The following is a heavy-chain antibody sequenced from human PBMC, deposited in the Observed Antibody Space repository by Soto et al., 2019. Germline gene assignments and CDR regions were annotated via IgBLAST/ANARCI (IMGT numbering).Heavy chain of an antibody. CDR1: GFTFSSDS. D-gene: IGHD2-15*01. J-gene: IGHJ6*02. V-gene: IGHV3-21*01. Sequence: GGSLRLSCAASGFTFSSDSMNWVRQAPGKGLEWVSSISSSSSYIYYADSVKGRFTISRDNAKNSLYLQMNSLRAEDTAVYYCARDQVRGVAATYYYYGMDVWGQGTTVTVSS. CDR2: ISSSSSYI. CDR3: ARDQVRGVAATYYYYGMDV.